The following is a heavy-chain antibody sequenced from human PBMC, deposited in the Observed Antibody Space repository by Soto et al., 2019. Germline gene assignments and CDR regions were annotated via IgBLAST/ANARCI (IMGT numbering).Heavy chain of an antibody. J-gene: IGHJ4*02. V-gene: IGHV4-59*01. Sequence: QLQLQESGPGLVKPSETLSLTCTVSGGSIGGSYWSWIRQPPGKGLEWIGYIYYGTSSNYNPSLESRVPMLVDASKNQFSLRLSSVTAADTAVYSCARGKGGYYNYLGQGALVSVS. CDR3: ARGKGGYYNY. CDR1: GGSIGGSY. D-gene: IGHD5-18*01. CDR2: IYYGTSS.